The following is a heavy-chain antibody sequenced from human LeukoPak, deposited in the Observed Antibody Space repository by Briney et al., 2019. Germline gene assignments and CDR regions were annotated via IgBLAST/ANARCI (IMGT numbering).Heavy chain of an antibody. CDR1: GFTFSSYS. V-gene: IGHV3-48*04. D-gene: IGHD2-15*01. Sequence: GGSLRLSCAASGFTFSSYSMNWVRQAPGKGLEWVSYISSSSSTIYYADSVKGRFTISGDNAKNSLYLQMNSLRAEDTAVYYCARVVGYYYYMDVWGKGTTVTVSS. CDR3: ARVVGYYYYMDV. J-gene: IGHJ6*03. CDR2: ISSSSSTI.